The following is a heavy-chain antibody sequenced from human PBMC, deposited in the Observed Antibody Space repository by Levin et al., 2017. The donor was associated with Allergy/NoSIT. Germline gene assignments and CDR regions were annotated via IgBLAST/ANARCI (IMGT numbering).Heavy chain of an antibody. CDR2: MNPNSGVT. Sequence: ASVKVSCKASGYSFTNYDINWVRQATGQGLEWVGWMNPNSGVTGYAQKFQDRVTLTRNTAISTAYMELSSLTSDDTAVYYCARDYGGNSGWFDPWGQGTLVTVSS. D-gene: IGHD4-23*01. CDR3: ARDYGGNSGWFDP. V-gene: IGHV1-8*01. CDR1: GYSFTNYD. J-gene: IGHJ5*02.